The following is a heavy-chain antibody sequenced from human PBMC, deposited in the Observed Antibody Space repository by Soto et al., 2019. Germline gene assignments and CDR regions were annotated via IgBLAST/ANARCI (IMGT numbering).Heavy chain of an antibody. V-gene: IGHV3-9*01. CDR3: AKDIRGGYDFWSGYYHYYYGMDV. CDR2: ISLNSGSI. CDR1: VLTFDDYA. J-gene: IGHJ6*01. D-gene: IGHD3-3*01. Sequence: LLRVSWVSSVLTFDDYAMDRVRQASGSGLEWLQVISLNSGSIGYADSVKGRFTISRDNAKNSLYLQMNSLRAEETALYYCAKDIRGGYDFWSGYYHYYYGMDVWGQGTTVTVSS.